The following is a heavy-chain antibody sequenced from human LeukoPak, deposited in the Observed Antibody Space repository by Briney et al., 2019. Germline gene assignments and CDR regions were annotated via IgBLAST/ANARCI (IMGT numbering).Heavy chain of an antibody. Sequence: GGSLRLSCAASGFTFSNSWMSWVRQAPAKGLEWVANIKQDGSDKYYVDSMKGRFTISRDNAKNSLYLQMNSLRAEDTAVYYCATGALGLWCQGTMVTVSS. D-gene: IGHD7-27*01. CDR1: GFTFSNSW. CDR2: IKQDGSDK. CDR3: ATGALGL. V-gene: IGHV3-7*01. J-gene: IGHJ3*01.